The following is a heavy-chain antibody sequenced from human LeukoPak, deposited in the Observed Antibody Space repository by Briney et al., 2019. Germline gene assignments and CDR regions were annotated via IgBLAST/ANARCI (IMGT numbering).Heavy chain of an antibody. V-gene: IGHV4-34*01. CDR1: GGSFSGYY. J-gene: IGHJ4*02. D-gene: IGHD6-13*01. Sequence: SETLSLTCAVYGGSFSGYYWSWIRQPPGKGLEWIGEINHSGSTNYNPSLKSRVTISVDTSKNQFSLKLSSVTAADTAVYYCARWQQLVFFDYWGQGTQVTISS. CDR3: ARWQQLVFFDY. CDR2: INHSGST.